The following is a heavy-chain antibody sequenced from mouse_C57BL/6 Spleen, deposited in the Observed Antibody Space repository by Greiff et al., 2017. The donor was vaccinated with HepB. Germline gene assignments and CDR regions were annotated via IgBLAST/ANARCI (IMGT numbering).Heavy chain of an antibody. D-gene: IGHD2-13*01. CDR2: IDPENGDT. CDR3: TTWTNFDY. J-gene: IGHJ2*01. V-gene: IGHV14-4*01. CDR1: GFNIKDDY. Sequence: VHVKQSGAELVRPGASVKLSCTASGFNIKDDYMHWVKQRPEQGLEWIGWIDPENGDTEYASKFQGKATITADTSSNTAYLQLSSLTSEDTAVYYCTTWTNFDYWGQGTTLTVSS.